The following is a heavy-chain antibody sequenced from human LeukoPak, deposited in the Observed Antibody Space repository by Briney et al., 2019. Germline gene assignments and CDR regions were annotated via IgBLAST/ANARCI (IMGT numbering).Heavy chain of an antibody. CDR1: GFTFSSNA. D-gene: IGHD2-2*01. J-gene: IGHJ5*02. CDR3: AKDGMYQLLRKTYNWFDP. CDR2: ISGSGSST. Sequence: PGGSLRLSCAASGFTFSSNAMSWVRQAPGQGLEWVSTISGSGSSTSYADPVKGRLTISRDNTRNTLYLQMNSLRAEDTAVYYCAKDGMYQLLRKTYNWFDPWGQGTLVTVSS. V-gene: IGHV3-23*01.